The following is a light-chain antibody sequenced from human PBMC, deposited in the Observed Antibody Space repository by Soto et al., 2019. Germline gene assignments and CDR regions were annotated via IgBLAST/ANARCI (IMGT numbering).Light chain of an antibody. V-gene: IGKV3-20*01. CDR3: QQYGSSHPLLT. Sequence: EIVLTQSPGTLSLSPGERATLSCRASQSVSSSYLAWYQQKPGQAPRLLIYGASSRATGIPDRFSGSGSGNDFPITSSRVEPEDFAVGYCQQYGSSHPLLTFGGGTKVEIK. CDR1: QSVSSSY. CDR2: GAS. J-gene: IGKJ4*01.